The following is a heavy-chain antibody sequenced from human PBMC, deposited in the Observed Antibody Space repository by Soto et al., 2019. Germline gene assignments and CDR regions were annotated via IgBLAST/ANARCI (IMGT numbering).Heavy chain of an antibody. Sequence: PSETLSLTCTVSGGSISSYYWSWIRQSAGQGLEWIGRIYPGGSTNYNPSLKSRVTMPADTSKNQFSLRLTSVTAADTAVYYCARANVGPPGGGSWIMPFDFWGQGTLVTVSS. CDR3: ARANVGPPGGGSWIMPFDF. J-gene: IGHJ4*02. CDR2: IYPGGST. V-gene: IGHV4-4*07. D-gene: IGHD2-15*01. CDR1: GGSISSYY.